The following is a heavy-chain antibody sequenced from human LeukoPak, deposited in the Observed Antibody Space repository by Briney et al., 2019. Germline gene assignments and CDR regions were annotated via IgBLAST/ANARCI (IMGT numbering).Heavy chain of an antibody. CDR2: INWNGGST. CDR1: GFTFDDYG. Sequence: GGSLRLSCAASGFTFDDYGMSWVRQPPGKGLEWVSGINWNGGSTDYADSVSGRFTISRDNDKNSLYLQMNSLRAEDTALYYCARGKYNWNDDYYYYDMDVWGKGTTVTVSS. V-gene: IGHV3-20*04. CDR3: ARGKYNWNDDYYYYDMDV. D-gene: IGHD1-1*01. J-gene: IGHJ6*03.